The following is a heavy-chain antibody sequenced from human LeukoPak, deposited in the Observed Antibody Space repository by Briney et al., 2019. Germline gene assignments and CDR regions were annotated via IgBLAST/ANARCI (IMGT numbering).Heavy chain of an antibody. CDR2: ISAYNGNT. J-gene: IGHJ4*02. Sequence: ASVKVSCKASGYTFTSYGISWVRQAPGQGREWMGWISAYNGNTNYAQKLQGRVTMTTDTSTSTAYMELRSLRSDDTAVYYCARDLPGDCGGDCYSGCDYWGQGTLVTVSS. D-gene: IGHD2-21*02. CDR3: ARDLPGDCGGDCYSGCDY. CDR1: GYTFTSYG. V-gene: IGHV1-18*01.